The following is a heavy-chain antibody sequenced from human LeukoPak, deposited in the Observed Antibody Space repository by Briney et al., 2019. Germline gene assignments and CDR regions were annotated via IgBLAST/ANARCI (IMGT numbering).Heavy chain of an antibody. V-gene: IGHV4-59*08. CDR1: GGSISSYY. CDR2: IYYSGST. J-gene: IGHJ3*02. D-gene: IGHD3-10*01. CDR3: ARLPLYYYGSGSYQPDDAFDI. Sequence: SGTLSLTCTVSGGSISSYYWSWIRQPPGKGLEWIGYIYYSGSTNYNPSLKSRVTISVDTSKNQFSLKLSSVTAADTAVYYCARLPLYYYGSGSYQPDDAFDIWGQGTMVTVSS.